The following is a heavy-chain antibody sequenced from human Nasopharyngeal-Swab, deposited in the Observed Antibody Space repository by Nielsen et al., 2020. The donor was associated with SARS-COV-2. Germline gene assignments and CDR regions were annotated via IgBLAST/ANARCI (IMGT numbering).Heavy chain of an antibody. D-gene: IGHD3-22*01. Sequence: KVSCKGSGYSFTSYWIGWVRQMPGKGLEWMGIIYPGDSDTRYSPSFQGQVTISADKSISTAYLQWSSLKASDTAMYYCARHPIRLYYGQVFDIWGQGTMVTVSS. J-gene: IGHJ3*02. V-gene: IGHV5-51*01. CDR2: IYPGDSDT. CDR3: ARHPIRLYYGQVFDI. CDR1: GYSFTSYW.